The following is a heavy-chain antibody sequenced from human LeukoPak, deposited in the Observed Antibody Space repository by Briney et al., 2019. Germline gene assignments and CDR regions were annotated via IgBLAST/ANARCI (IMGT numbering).Heavy chain of an antibody. D-gene: IGHD2-2*01. J-gene: IGHJ5*02. CDR1: GGSISSGGYY. V-gene: IGHV4-31*03. Sequence: SETLSLTCTVSGGSISSGGYYWSWIRQHPGKGLEWIGYIYYSGSTYYNPSLRSRVSISVDASKNQFSLRLRSVTAADKAVYYCARQLGSTDWFDPWGQGTLVTVSS. CDR3: ARQLGSTDWFDP. CDR2: IYYSGST.